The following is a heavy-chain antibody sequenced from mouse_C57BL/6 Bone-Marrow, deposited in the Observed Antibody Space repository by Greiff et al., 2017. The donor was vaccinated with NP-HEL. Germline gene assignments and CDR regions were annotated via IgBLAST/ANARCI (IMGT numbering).Heavy chain of an antibody. CDR2: ISDGGSYT. V-gene: IGHV5-4*03. D-gene: IGHD2-4*01. J-gene: IGHJ4*01. Sequence: EVMLVESGGGLVKPGGSLKLSCAASGFTFSSYAMSWVRQTPEKRLEWVATISDGGSYTYYPDNVKGRFTISRDNAKNNLYLQMSHLKSEDTAMYYFYYDYLYAMDYWGQGTSVTVSS. CDR1: GFTFSSYA. CDR3: YYDYLYAMDY.